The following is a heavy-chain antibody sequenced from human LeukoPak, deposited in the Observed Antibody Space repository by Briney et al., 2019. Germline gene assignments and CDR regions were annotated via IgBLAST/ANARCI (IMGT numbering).Heavy chain of an antibody. V-gene: IGHV1-18*01. Sequence: ASVKVSCKASGYTFTSYGISWVRQAPGQGLECMGWISAYNGNTNYAQKVQGRVTMTTDTSTSTAYMELRSLRSGDTAVYYCATAKYCSSTRCYDALDIWGQGTMVTVSS. CDR3: ATAKYCSSTRCYDALDI. J-gene: IGHJ3*02. D-gene: IGHD2-2*01. CDR1: GYTFTSYG. CDR2: ISAYNGNT.